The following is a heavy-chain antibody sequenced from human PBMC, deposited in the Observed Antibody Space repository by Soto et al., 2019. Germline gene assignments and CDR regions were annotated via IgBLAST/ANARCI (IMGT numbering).Heavy chain of an antibody. CDR2: FDPEDGET. CDR3: ATVGGRADAFDI. CDR1: GYTLTELS. Sequence: GASVKVSCKVSGYTLTELSMHWVRQAPGKGLEWMGGFDPEDGETIYAQKFQGRVTMTEDTSTDTAYMELSSLRSEDTAVYYCATVGGRADAFDIWGQGTMVTVSS. V-gene: IGHV1-24*01. D-gene: IGHD3-16*01. J-gene: IGHJ3*02.